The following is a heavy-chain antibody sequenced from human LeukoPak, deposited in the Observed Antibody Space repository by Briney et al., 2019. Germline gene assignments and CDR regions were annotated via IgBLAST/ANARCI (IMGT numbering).Heavy chain of an antibody. J-gene: IGHJ4*02. Sequence: GGSLRLSCAASGFTFSSYAMHWVRQAPSKGLEWVAVISYDGSNKYYADSVKGRFTISRDNSKNTLYLQMNSLRAEDTAVYYCARATPPYYYDSSGIFDYWGQGTLVTASS. CDR1: GFTFSSYA. CDR2: ISYDGSNK. D-gene: IGHD3-22*01. V-gene: IGHV3-30-3*01. CDR3: ARATPPYYYDSSGIFDY.